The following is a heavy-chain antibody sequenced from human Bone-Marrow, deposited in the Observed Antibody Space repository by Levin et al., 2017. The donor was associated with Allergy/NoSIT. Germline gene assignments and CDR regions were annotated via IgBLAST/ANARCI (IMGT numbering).Heavy chain of an antibody. J-gene: IGHJ4*02. D-gene: IGHD6-19*01. V-gene: IGHV1-18*01. CDR1: CYTFTNYG. CDR2: ITSYNGYT. CDR3: AGSQGTVATTFDY. Sequence: ASVKVSCKASCYTFTNYGFNWVRQAPGQGLEWMGWITSYNGYTNYPQKLQDRVTMTIDTSTNTAYMELRSLRSDDTAMYYCAGSQGTVATTFDYWGQGTLVTVSS.